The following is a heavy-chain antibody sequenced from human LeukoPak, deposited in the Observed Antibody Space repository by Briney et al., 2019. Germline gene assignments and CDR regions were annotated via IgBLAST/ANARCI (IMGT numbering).Heavy chain of an antibody. V-gene: IGHV3-53*01. D-gene: IGHD3-22*01. J-gene: IGHJ4*02. CDR1: GFTVSSNY. Sequence: PGGSPRLSCAASGFTVSSNYMSWVRQAPGKGLEWVSVIYSGGSTYYADSVKGRFTISRDNSKNTLYLQMNSLRAEDTAVYYCARVSYDSSGYYFGYWGQGTLVTVSS. CDR3: ARVSYDSSGYYFGY. CDR2: IYSGGST.